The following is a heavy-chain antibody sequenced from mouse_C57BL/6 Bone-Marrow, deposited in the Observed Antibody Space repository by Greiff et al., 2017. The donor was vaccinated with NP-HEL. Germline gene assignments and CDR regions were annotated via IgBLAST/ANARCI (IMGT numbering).Heavy chain of an antibody. J-gene: IGHJ1*03. Sequence: QVQLKESGPELVKPGASVKISCKASGYAFSSSWMNWVKQRPGKGLEWIGRIYPGDGDTNYNGKFKGKATLTADKSSSTAYMQLSSLTSPASAVYFCAREGTTAPWYFDVWGTGTTVTVSS. D-gene: IGHD1-2*01. CDR3: AREGTTAPWYFDV. CDR1: GYAFSSSW. CDR2: IYPGDGDT. V-gene: IGHV1-82*01.